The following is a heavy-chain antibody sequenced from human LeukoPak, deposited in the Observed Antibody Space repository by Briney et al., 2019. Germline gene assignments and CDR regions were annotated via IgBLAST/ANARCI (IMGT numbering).Heavy chain of an antibody. CDR2: INHSGST. CDR3: ARRPAYNDYAAGLYYYFMDV. CDR1: GGSFSGYY. J-gene: IGHJ6*03. D-gene: IGHD4-17*01. Sequence: SETLSLTCAVYGGSFSGYYWSWIRQPPGKGLEWIGEINHSGSTNYNPSLKSRVTISVDTSKNQFSLKLSSVTAADTAVYYCARRPAYNDYAAGLYYYFMDVWGKGTTVVVSS. V-gene: IGHV4-34*01.